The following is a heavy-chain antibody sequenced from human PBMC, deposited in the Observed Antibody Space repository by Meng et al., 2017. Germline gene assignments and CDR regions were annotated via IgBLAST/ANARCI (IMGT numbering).Heavy chain of an antibody. J-gene: IGHJ4*02. Sequence: QVQRLQSCPGLVTPSQTLALTCAVAGDSFSSNSAAWNWIRQSPSRGLEWLGRAYYRSKWYHDYAESVKSRICIHPDTSKNPFSLQLRSVTPEDSAVYYCARGSYSFDSWGQRTLVTVSS. CDR1: GDSFSSNSAA. CDR3: ARGSYSFDS. CDR2: AYYRSKWYH. D-gene: IGHD1-26*01. V-gene: IGHV6-1*01.